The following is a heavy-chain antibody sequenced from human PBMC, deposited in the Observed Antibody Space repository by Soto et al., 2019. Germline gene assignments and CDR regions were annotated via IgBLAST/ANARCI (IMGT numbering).Heavy chain of an antibody. J-gene: IGHJ4*02. D-gene: IGHD2-15*01. CDR3: AGDCTFSGGSCY. CDR2: IIPILGIA. CDR1: GGTFSSYT. Sequence: QVQLVQSGAEVKKPGSSVKVSCKASGGTFSSYTISWVRQAPGQGLEWMGRIIPILGIANYAQKFQGRVTITSDKSTSTAYMGLSSLRSEDTAVYCCAGDCTFSGGSCYWGQGTLVIVSS. V-gene: IGHV1-69*08.